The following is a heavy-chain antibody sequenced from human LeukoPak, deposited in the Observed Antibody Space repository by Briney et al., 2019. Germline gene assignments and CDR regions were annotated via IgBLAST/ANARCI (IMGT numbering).Heavy chain of an antibody. V-gene: IGHV4-59*01. Sequence: SETLSLTCIVSGGSIGSYYWSWPRRPPGKGLEWIGYIYYSGSTNYNPSLKSRVTISIDTSKNQFSLKLGSVTAADTAVYYCARGAHHWSAYSDPWGQGTLVTVSS. CDR1: GGSIGSYY. J-gene: IGHJ5*02. D-gene: IGHD3-3*01. CDR2: IYYSGST. CDR3: ARGAHHWSAYSDP.